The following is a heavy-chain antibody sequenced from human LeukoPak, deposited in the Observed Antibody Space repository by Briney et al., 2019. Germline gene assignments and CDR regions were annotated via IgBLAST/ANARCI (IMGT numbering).Heavy chain of an antibody. J-gene: IGHJ4*02. V-gene: IGHV4-38-2*01. CDR3: ARSRDGYNFGY. CDR2: IYHSGST. D-gene: IGHD5-24*01. Sequence: PSKTLSLTCAVYGVSFSGYYWSWIQQPPGKGLEWIGSIYHSGSTYYNPSLKSRVTISVDTSKNQFSLKLSYVTAADTAVYYCARSRDGYNFGYWGQGTLVTVSS. CDR1: GVSFSGYY.